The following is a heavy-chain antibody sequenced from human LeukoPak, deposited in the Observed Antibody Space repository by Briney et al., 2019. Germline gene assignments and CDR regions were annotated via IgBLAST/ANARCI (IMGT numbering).Heavy chain of an antibody. CDR1: GGSISSGSYY. D-gene: IGHD5-18*01. J-gene: IGHJ4*02. CDR2: IYTSGSI. CDR3: ARNTYGQKWYFDY. V-gene: IGHV4-61*02. Sequence: SQTLSLTCTVSGGSISSGSYYWHWIRQPAGKGLEWIGRIYTSGSINYNPSLKSRVTISVDTSKNQFSLKLSSVTAADTAVYYCARNTYGQKWYFDYWGQGTLVTVSS.